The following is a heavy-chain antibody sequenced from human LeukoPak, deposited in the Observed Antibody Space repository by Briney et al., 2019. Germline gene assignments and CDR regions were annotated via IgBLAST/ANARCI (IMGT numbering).Heavy chain of an antibody. CDR2: IRYDGSNK. J-gene: IGHJ4*02. CDR1: GFTFSSYG. V-gene: IGHV3-30*02. CDR3: AKGSAYYDFWTGYPNGGYYFDY. Sequence: PGGSLRLSCAASGFTFSSYGMHWVRQAPGKGLEWVAFIRYDGSNKYYADSVKGRFTISRDNSKNTLYLQMNSLRAEDTAVYYCAKGSAYYDFWTGYPNGGYYFDYWGQGTLVTVSS. D-gene: IGHD3-3*01.